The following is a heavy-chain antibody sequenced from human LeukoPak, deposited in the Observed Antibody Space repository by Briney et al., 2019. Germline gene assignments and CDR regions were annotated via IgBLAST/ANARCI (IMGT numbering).Heavy chain of an antibody. V-gene: IGHV3-48*01. D-gene: IGHD4-17*01. Sequence: GGSLRLSCAASGFTFSSYSMNWVRQAPGKGLEWVSYISSSSSTIYYADSVKGRFTISRDNSKNTLYLQMNSLRAEDTAVYYCAREEGYGAVDYWGQGTLVTVSS. CDR1: GFTFSSYS. J-gene: IGHJ4*02. CDR3: AREEGYGAVDY. CDR2: ISSSSSTI.